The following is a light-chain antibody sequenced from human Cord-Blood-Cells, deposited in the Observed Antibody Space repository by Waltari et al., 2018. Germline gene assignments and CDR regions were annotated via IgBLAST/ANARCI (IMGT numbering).Light chain of an antibody. J-gene: IGKJ2*01. CDR3: QQYNNWPPVT. CDR2: GAA. V-gene: IGKV3-15*01. Sequence: EIVMTQSPATLSVSPGERATLSCRASQSVSSNLAWYQQKPGQAPRLLIYGAATRATGIPARFSGSGSGTEFTRTISSLQSEDFAGYYCQQYNNWPPVTFGQGTKLEIK. CDR1: QSVSSN.